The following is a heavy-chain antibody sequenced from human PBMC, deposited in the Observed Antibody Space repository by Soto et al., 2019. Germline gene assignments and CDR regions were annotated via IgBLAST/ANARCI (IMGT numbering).Heavy chain of an antibody. V-gene: IGHV1-18*01. D-gene: IGHD6-13*01. Sequence: GASVKVSCKTSGYIFNHYGINWVRQAPGQGLEWVGWIAPFNGKTSSLQRLQDRISMTIDTSASTAYLEVRSLTSDDTAVYYCAKGTVGSTLQPYYFDFWGQGALVTVSS. CDR3: AKGTVGSTLQPYYFDF. J-gene: IGHJ4*02. CDR1: GYIFNHYG. CDR2: IAPFNGKT.